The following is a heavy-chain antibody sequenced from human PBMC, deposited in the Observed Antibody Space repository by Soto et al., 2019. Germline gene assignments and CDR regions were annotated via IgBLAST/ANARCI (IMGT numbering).Heavy chain of an antibody. V-gene: IGHV3-74*01. CDR2: INSDGSST. CDR1: GFTFSSYW. J-gene: IGHJ3*02. Sequence: EVQLVESGGGLVQPGGSLRLSCAASGFTFSSYWMHWVRQAPGKGLVWVSRINSDGSSTSYADSVKGRFTISRDNAKNTLYLQMNSLRAEDTAVYYCARGYRSGGSCYDDAFDIWGQGTMVTVSS. D-gene: IGHD2-15*01. CDR3: ARGYRSGGSCYDDAFDI.